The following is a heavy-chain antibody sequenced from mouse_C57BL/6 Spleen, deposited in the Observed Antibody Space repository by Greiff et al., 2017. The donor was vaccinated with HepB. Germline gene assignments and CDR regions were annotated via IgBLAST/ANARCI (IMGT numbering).Heavy chain of an antibody. Sequence: VQLQQSGPGLVAPSQSLSITCTVSGFSLTSYAISWVRQPPGKGLEWLGVIWTGGGTNYNSALKSRLSISKDNSKSQVFLKMNSLQTDDTARYYCARINYYGSSYGYFDVWGTGTTVTVSS. D-gene: IGHD1-1*01. CDR3: ARINYYGSSYGYFDV. CDR1: GFSLTSYA. V-gene: IGHV2-9-1*01. J-gene: IGHJ1*03. CDR2: IWTGGGT.